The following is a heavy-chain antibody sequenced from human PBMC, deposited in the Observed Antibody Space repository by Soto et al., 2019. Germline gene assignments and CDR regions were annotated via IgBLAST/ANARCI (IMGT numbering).Heavy chain of an antibody. V-gene: IGHV3-48*03. Sequence: SLRLSCAVSGFSLTNYEMNWVRQAPGKGLEWIAYIGLSGDTIYYADSVKGRFTISRDHAKNSLELQMNSLRADDTALYYCARESFSASPNFFDYWGRGTQVTVSS. D-gene: IGHD3-16*01. CDR1: GFSLTNYE. J-gene: IGHJ4*02. CDR3: ARESFSASPNFFDY. CDR2: IGLSGDTI.